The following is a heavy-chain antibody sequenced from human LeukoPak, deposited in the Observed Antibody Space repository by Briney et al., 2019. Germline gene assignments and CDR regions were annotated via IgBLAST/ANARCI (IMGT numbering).Heavy chain of an antibody. CDR3: ARYYYDSREDAFDI. CDR1: GFTFSSYW. CDR2: IKQDGSEK. D-gene: IGHD3-22*01. J-gene: IGHJ3*02. V-gene: IGHV3-7*01. Sequence: GGSLRLSCAASGFTFSSYWMSWVRQAPGKGLEWVANIKQDGSEKYYVDSVKGRFTISRDNAKNSLYLQMNSLRAGDTAVYYCARYYYDSREDAFDIWGQGTMVTVSS.